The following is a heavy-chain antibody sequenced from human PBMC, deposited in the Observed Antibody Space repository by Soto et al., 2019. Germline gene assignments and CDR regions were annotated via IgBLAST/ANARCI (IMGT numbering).Heavy chain of an antibody. CDR3: ARWHEAVADLNDAFDI. D-gene: IGHD6-19*01. CDR2: IYYSGST. CDR1: GGSISSSSYY. V-gene: IGHV4-39*07. Sequence: PSETLSLTCTVSGGSISSSSYYWGWIRQPPGKGLEWIGSIYYSGSTYYNPSLKSRVTISVDTSKNQFSLKLSSVTAADTAVYYCARWHEAVADLNDAFDIWGQGTMVTVSS. J-gene: IGHJ3*02.